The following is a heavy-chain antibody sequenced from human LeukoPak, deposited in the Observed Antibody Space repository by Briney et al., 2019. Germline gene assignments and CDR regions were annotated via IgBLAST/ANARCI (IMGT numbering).Heavy chain of an antibody. CDR2: INHSGST. CDR1: GGSFSGDY. V-gene: IGHV4-34*01. D-gene: IGHD5-12*01. CDR3: ASRRSDIVATTYYFDY. J-gene: IGHJ4*02. Sequence: SETLSLTCAVYGGSFSGDYWSWIREPPGKGLEWIGEINHSGSTNYNPSLKSRVTISVDTSKNQFSLKLSSVTAADTAVYYCASRRSDIVATTYYFDYWGQGTLVTVSS.